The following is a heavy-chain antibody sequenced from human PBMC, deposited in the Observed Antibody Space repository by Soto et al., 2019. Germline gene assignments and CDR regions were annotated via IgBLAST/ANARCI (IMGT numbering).Heavy chain of an antibody. CDR2: ISGSGGRT. CDR3: AKDGYCSGGSCYSSTGPDY. D-gene: IGHD2-15*01. CDR1: GFTFSSDA. Sequence: GGSLRISCAASGFTFSSDALSWVRQAPGQGLEWVSAISGSGGRTYYAASVKGRFTSSRDNSKNTLYLQMNSLRAEDTAVYSCAKDGYCSGGSCYSSTGPDYWGQGTLVTVSS. J-gene: IGHJ4*02. V-gene: IGHV3-23*01.